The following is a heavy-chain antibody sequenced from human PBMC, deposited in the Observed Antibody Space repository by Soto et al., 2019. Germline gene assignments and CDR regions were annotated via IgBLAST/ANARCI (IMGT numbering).Heavy chain of an antibody. J-gene: IGHJ6*02. CDR3: PRGLFTTVRGVIYGMDV. D-gene: IGHD3-10*01. Sequence: SVKASCKASGSTFSSNAISWVRPAPGQVHECMVGIIPIFGTANYAQKFQGRVTITADESTSTAYMELSSLRSEDTAVYYWPRGLFTTVRGVIYGMDVWG. V-gene: IGHV1-69*13. CDR2: IIPIFGTA. CDR1: GSTFSSNA.